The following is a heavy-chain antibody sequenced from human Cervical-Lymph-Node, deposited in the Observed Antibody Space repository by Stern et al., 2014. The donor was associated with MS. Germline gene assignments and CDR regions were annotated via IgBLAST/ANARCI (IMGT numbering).Heavy chain of an antibody. Sequence: EVQLVQSAAEVRRPGESLKISCQASGYTFTSYWIGWVRQMPGKGLEWIAIIFPGGSDIRYSPSFQGQVTISADKSSSTAYLQWNNLKASDTAIYYCARQRYFDYWGQGTLVTVSS. V-gene: IGHV5-51*01. CDR3: ARQRYFDY. CDR2: IFPGGSDI. CDR1: GYTFTSYW. J-gene: IGHJ4*02.